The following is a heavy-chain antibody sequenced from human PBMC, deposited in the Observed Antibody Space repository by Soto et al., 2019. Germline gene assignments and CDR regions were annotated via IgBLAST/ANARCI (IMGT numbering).Heavy chain of an antibody. J-gene: IGHJ4*01. V-gene: IGHV3-23*01. Sequence: EVPLLESGGGLVQPGGSLRLSCVASGFTFSSYAMSWVRQAPGKGLEWVSAISGSGGSTYYADSVQGLFTISRVNSENPSCLQVSGPRAEYTAVYYCAKAHQVGGETTGWNYFDCCGHRGLVAVST. CDR2: ISGSGGST. CDR1: GFTFSSYA. D-gene: IGHD4-17*01. CDR3: AKAHQVGGETTGWNYFDC.